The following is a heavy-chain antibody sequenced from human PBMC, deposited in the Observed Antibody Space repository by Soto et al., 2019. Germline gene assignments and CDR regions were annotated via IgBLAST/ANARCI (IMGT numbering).Heavy chain of an antibody. CDR2: IYPGDSDT. CDR3: ARSYYDVLTGYGVYYYYGMDV. D-gene: IGHD3-9*01. V-gene: IGHV5-51*01. J-gene: IGHJ6*02. Sequence: GESLKISCKCSGYSFTSYWIGWVRQMPGKGLEWMGIIYPGDSDTRYSPSFQGQVTISADKSISTAYLQWSSLKASDTAMYYCARSYYDVLTGYGVYYYYGMDVWGQGTTVTFSS. CDR1: GYSFTSYW.